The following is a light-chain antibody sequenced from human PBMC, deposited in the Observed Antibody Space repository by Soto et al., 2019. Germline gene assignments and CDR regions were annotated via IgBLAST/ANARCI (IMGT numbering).Light chain of an antibody. CDR3: AAWDDSLSGHVV. J-gene: IGLJ2*01. CDR2: GDY. Sequence: QSVLTQPPSASGTPGQRVTISCSGSPSNIGSNTVSWYQQFSGSAPRLIMYGDYRRPSGVPDRFSGSKSGTSASLAISGLQSEDESIFYCAAWDDSLSGHVVFGGGTKLTGL. CDR1: PSNIGSNT. V-gene: IGLV1-44*01.